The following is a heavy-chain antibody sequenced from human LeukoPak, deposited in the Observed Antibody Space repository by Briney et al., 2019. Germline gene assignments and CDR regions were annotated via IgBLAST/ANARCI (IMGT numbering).Heavy chain of an antibody. CDR2: IYYSGST. J-gene: IGHJ5*02. D-gene: IGHD3-22*01. Sequence: SETLSLTCTVSGGSISSYYWSWIRQPPGKGLEWIGYIYYSGSTNYNPSLKSRVTISVDTSKNQFSLKLSSVTAADTAVYYCARDYYDSSGFDPWGQGTLLTVSS. V-gene: IGHV4-59*01. CDR1: GGSISSYY. CDR3: ARDYYDSSGFDP.